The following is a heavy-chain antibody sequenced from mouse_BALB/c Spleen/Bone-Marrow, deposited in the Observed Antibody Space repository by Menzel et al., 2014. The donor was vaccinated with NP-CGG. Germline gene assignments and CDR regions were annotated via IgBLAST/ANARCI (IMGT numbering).Heavy chain of an antibody. CDR2: ISGGGSYT. CDR3: ARHAYYDQTEVSFVY. J-gene: IGHJ3*01. V-gene: IGHV5-9-2*01. Sequence: VMLVESGGGLVKSGGSLKLSRAASGFTFSNYGMSWVRQTPEKRLEWVATISGGGSYTFYSDSVKGRFTISRDNAKNNLYLQLSSLRSEDTALYYCARHAYYDQTEVSFVYWGQGTLVTVSA. CDR1: GFTFSNYG. D-gene: IGHD2-4*01.